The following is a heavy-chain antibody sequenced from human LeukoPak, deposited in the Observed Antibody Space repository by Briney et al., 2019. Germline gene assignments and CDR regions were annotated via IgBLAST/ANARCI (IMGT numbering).Heavy chain of an antibody. V-gene: IGHV3-33*08. Sequence: GASLRLSCAASGFTFSSYAMSWVRQAPGKGLEWVAVIWYDGSNKYYADSVKGRFTISRDNSKNTLYLQMNSLRAEDTAVYYCARDPRRFTMARGVPGGYFDYWGQGTLVTVSS. CDR3: ARDPRRFTMARGVPGGYFDY. CDR1: GFTFSSYA. J-gene: IGHJ4*02. CDR2: IWYDGSNK. D-gene: IGHD3-10*01.